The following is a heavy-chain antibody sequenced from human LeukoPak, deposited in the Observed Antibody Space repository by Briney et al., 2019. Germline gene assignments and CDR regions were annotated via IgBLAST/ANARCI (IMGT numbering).Heavy chain of an antibody. CDR3: AREASDYLDYYYYGMDV. CDR1: GGSISSYY. CDR2: IYYSGST. J-gene: IGHJ6*02. Sequence: PSETLSLTCTVSGGSISSYYWSWIRQPPGKGLEWIGYIYYSGSTNYNPSLKSRVTISVDTSKNQFSLKLSSVTAADTAVYCCAREASDYLDYYYYGMDVWGQGTTVTVSS. V-gene: IGHV4-59*01. D-gene: IGHD4-11*01.